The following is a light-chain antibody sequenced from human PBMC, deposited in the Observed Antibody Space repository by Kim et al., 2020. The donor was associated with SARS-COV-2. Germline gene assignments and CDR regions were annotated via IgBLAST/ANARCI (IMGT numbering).Light chain of an antibody. Sequence: SLGKTVRITCHGDSLRSYYATWYQQKPGQAPILVIYGKNNRPSGIPDRFSGSSSGNTASLTITGTQAGDEADYYCNSRDSNDNVVFGGGTQLTVL. CDR2: GKN. CDR3: NSRDSNDNVV. V-gene: IGLV3-19*01. CDR1: SLRSYY. J-gene: IGLJ2*01.